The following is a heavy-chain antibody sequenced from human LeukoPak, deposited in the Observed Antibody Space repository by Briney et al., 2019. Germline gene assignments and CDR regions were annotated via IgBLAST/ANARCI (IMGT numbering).Heavy chain of an antibody. CDR2: ISSSGSTI. D-gene: IGHD6-13*01. V-gene: IGHV3-11*04. CDR3: ARDYNGVYGIRYSVGSSSWTGAFDI. Sequence: PGGSLRLSCAASGFTFSDYHMSWIRQAPGKGLEWVSYISSSGSTIYYGDSVKGRFTISRDNAKNSLYLRMNSLRAEDTAVYYCARDYNGVYGIRYSVGSSSWTGAFDIWGQGTMVTVSS. J-gene: IGHJ3*02. CDR1: GFTFSDYH.